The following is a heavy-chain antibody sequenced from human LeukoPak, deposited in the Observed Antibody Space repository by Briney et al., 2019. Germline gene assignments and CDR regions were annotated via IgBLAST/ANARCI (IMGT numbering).Heavy chain of an antibody. V-gene: IGHV5-51*01. Sequence: GESLKISCQGSGYSFTSYWIGWVRQMPGKGLEWMGIIYPGDSDTRYSPSFQGQVTISAHKSISAAYLQWSSLKASDTAMYYCARLLLDGPWGSGPYGGNSNTRFDYWGQGTLVTVSS. D-gene: IGHD4-23*01. CDR3: ARLLLDGPWGSGPYGGNSNTRFDY. J-gene: IGHJ4*02. CDR1: GYSFTSYW. CDR2: IYPGDSDT.